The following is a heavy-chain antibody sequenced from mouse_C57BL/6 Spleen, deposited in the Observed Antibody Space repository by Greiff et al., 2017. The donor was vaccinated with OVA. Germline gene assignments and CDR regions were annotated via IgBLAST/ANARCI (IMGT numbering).Heavy chain of an antibody. J-gene: IGHJ3*01. CDR1: GYTFTEYT. CDR3: ARHEDDGYDWFAY. D-gene: IGHD2-2*01. CDR2: FYPGSGSI. Sequence: QVQLKESGAELVKPGASVKLSCKASGYTFTEYTIHWVKQRSGQGLEWIGWFYPGSGSIKYNEKFKDKATLTVDKSSSTVYIELSRLTSEDSAVYFCARHEDDGYDWFAYWGQGTLVTVSA. V-gene: IGHV1-62-2*01.